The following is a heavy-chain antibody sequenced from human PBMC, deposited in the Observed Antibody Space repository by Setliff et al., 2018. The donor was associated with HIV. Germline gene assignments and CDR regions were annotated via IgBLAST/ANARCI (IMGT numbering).Heavy chain of an antibody. J-gene: IGHJ5*02. CDR2: INAGNGNT. CDR1: GYTFTSYA. D-gene: IGHD6-13*01. Sequence: ASVKVSCKASGYTFTSYAMHWVRQAPGQRLEWMGWINAGNGNTKYSQKFQGRVTITRDTSASTAYMELSSRRSEDTAVYYCAGGRFSSSWYFNWFDPWGQGTLVTVSS. V-gene: IGHV1-3*01. CDR3: AGGRFSSSWYFNWFDP.